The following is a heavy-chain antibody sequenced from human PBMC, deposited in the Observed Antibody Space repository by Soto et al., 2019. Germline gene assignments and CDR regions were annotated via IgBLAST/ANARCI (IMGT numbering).Heavy chain of an antibody. CDR3: AREENYYESSGYAGRYFDY. D-gene: IGHD3-22*01. CDR2: ISSSGSTT. Sequence: EVQLVESGEGSVEPGGSLRLSCEVSGFTFSSYEMSWVRQAPGKGLECIAYISSSGSTTDHADSVKGRFTVSRDNAKNSLYLEMNSLRVEDSGIYYCAREENYYESSGYAGRYFDYWGQGALVTVSS. J-gene: IGHJ4*02. CDR1: GFTFSSYE. V-gene: IGHV3-48*03.